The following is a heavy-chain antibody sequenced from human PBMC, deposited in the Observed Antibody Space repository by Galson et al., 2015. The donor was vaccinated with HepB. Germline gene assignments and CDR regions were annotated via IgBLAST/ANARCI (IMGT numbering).Heavy chain of an antibody. CDR2: FDPEDGET. Sequence: SVKVSCKVSGYTLTELSMHWVRQAPGKGLEWMGGFDPEDGETIYAQKFQGRVTMTEDTSTDTAYMELSSLGSEDTAVYYCATDSVAYGSGSYNYWGQGTLVTVSS. D-gene: IGHD3-10*01. CDR1: GYTLTELS. V-gene: IGHV1-24*01. CDR3: ATDSVAYGSGSYNY. J-gene: IGHJ4*02.